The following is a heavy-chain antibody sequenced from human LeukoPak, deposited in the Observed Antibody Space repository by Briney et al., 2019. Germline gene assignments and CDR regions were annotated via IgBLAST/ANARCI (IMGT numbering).Heavy chain of an antibody. CDR3: ASGTVTTLDY. CDR2: IYTSVST. V-gene: IGHV4-4*07. CDR1: GGSISIYY. J-gene: IGHJ4*02. Sequence: SETLSLTCTVSGGSISIYYGSWVRQPAGKVLEWVGRIYTSVSTTYNPSLKSRVTMSVDTSKHQFSLKLSSVTAADTAVYYCASGTVTTLDYWGQGTLVTVPS. D-gene: IGHD4-17*01.